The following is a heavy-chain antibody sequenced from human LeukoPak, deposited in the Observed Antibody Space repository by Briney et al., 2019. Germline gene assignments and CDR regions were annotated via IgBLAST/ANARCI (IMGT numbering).Heavy chain of an antibody. CDR1: GFTFAGYA. V-gene: IGHV3-53*01. J-gene: IGHJ5*02. Sequence: GGSLRLSCAASGFTFAGYAMSWARQAPGKGLEWVTVMDNGGKEYYADSVKGRFTISRDNSKNTLYLQMNSLRVEDTAMYHCAGGHSSGMIHHWGQGTLVTVSS. CDR2: MDNGGKE. D-gene: IGHD3-22*01. CDR3: AGGHSSGMIHH.